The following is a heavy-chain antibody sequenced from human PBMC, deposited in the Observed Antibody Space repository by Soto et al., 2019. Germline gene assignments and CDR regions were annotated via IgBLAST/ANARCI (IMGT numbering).Heavy chain of an antibody. J-gene: IGHJ6*02. D-gene: IGHD1-26*01. CDR1: GYTFTSYY. CDR2: INPSGGST. Sequence: GASVKVSCKASGYTFTSYYMHWVRQAPGQGLEWMGIINPSGGSTSYAQKFQGRVTMTRDTSTSTVYMELSSLRSEDTAVYYCARDFIVGALDYYYGIDGWGQGNTVTVSS. V-gene: IGHV1-46*01. CDR3: ARDFIVGALDYYYGIDG.